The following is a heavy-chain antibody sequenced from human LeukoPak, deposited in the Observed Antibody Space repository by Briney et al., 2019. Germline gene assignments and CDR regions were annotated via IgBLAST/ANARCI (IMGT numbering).Heavy chain of an antibody. D-gene: IGHD5-12*01. CDR3: ARERLYSGYDRGYYFDY. CDR1: GFTVSSNY. J-gene: IGHJ4*02. CDR2: IYSGGST. Sequence: PGGSLRLSCAASGFTVSSNYMSWVRQAPGKGLEWVSVIYSGGSTYYADSVKGRFTISRDNSKNTLYLQMNSLRAEDTAVYYCARERLYSGYDRGYYFDYWGQGTLVTVSS. V-gene: IGHV3-53*01.